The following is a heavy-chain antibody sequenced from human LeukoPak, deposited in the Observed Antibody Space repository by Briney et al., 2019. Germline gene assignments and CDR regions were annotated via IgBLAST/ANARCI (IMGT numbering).Heavy chain of an antibody. Sequence: GGSLRLSCAASGFRFSSYDIHWVRQAPGKGLEWVAFIRYDESDKYDADSVKGRFTISRDNSKNTLYLQMNSLRAEDTAVYYCARDMVRGVFGSWGQGTLVTVSS. J-gene: IGHJ5*02. CDR2: IRYDESDK. CDR3: ARDMVRGVFGS. V-gene: IGHV3-30*02. D-gene: IGHD3-10*01. CDR1: GFRFSSYD.